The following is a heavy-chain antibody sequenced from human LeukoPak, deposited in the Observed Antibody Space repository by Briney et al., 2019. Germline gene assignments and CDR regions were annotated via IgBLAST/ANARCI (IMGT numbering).Heavy chain of an antibody. D-gene: IGHD2-2*01. V-gene: IGHV3-48*03. CDR3: ATMPGGGYCSSTSCYATFDS. CDR2: ISSSGSTI. CDR1: GFTFSSYE. J-gene: IGHJ4*02. Sequence: PGGSLRLSCAASGFTFSSYEMNWVRQAPGKGLEWVSYISSSGSTIYYADSVKGLFTISRDNAKNSLYLQMNSLRAEDTAVYYCATMPGGGYCSSTSCYATFDSWGQGTLVTVSS.